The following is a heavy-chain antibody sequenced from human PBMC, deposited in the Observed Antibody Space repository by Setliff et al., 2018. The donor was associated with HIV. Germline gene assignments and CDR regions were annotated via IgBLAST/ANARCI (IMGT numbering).Heavy chain of an antibody. Sequence: GESLKISCAASGFTFSNYAMSWVRQAPGEGLEWVSAILSTGERTFYADSVKGRFTISRDNSKNSLYLQMNSLRVEDTAVYYCARDYLYYNLYNGSPVYGMDVWGQGTTVTVSS. CDR1: GFTFSNYA. J-gene: IGHJ6*02. CDR3: ARDYLYYNLYNGSPVYGMDV. V-gene: IGHV3-23*01. CDR2: ILSTGERT. D-gene: IGHD3-3*01.